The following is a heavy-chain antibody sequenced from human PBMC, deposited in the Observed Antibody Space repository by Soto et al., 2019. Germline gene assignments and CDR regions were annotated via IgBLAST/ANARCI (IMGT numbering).Heavy chain of an antibody. Sequence: GASVKVSCKASGYTFTSYYMHWVRQAPGQGLEWMGIINPSGGSTSYAQKFQGRVTMTRDTSTSTVYMELSSLRSEDTAVYYCVYGAPGDTAMVTEELDYYYYGMDVWGQGTTVTVSS. J-gene: IGHJ6*02. V-gene: IGHV1-46*01. CDR3: VYGAPGDTAMVTEELDYYYYGMDV. CDR1: GYTFTSYY. D-gene: IGHD5-18*01. CDR2: INPSGGST.